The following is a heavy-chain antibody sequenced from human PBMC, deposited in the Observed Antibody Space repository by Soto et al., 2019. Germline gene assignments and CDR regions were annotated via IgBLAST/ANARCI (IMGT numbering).Heavy chain of an antibody. V-gene: IGHV4-39*01. D-gene: IGHD6-13*01. J-gene: IGHJ4*02. CDR1: GGSISRSSYY. CDR2: IYYSGRT. CDR3: ARMSWYSYYFDY. Sequence: SETLSLRCTGSGGSISRSSYYLGWILQPPGKGLEGIGSIYYSGRTYYNPSLKRRGTISVDTTKNKCSLKLSSVTAADTAVYYCARMSWYSYYFDYWGQGTLVTVSS.